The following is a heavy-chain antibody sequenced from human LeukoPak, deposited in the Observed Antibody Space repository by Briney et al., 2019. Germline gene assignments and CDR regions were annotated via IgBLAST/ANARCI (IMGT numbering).Heavy chain of an antibody. Sequence: PGGSLRLSCAASGFTFSSYSMNWVLQAPGKGLEWVSSISSSSSYIYYADSVKGRFTISRDNAKNSLYLQMNSLRAEDTAVYYCARVVAVAGRAFDIWGQGTMVTVSS. D-gene: IGHD6-19*01. CDR3: ARVVAVAGRAFDI. V-gene: IGHV3-21*01. CDR2: ISSSSSYI. J-gene: IGHJ3*02. CDR1: GFTFSSYS.